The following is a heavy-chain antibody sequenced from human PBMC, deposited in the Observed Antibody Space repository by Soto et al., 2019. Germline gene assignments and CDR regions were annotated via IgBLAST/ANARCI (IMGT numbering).Heavy chain of an antibody. J-gene: IGHJ6*04. CDR2: IIPIFGTA. V-gene: IGHV1-69*13. Sequence: SVKVSCKASGGTFGSYAISWVRQAPGQGLEWMGGIIPIFGTANYAQKFQGRVTITADESTSTAYMELRSLRSDDTAGDYCARDDGNKPYYYCGMDVGGKGTTVTVPS. CDR3: ARDDGNKPYYYCGMDV. CDR1: GGTFGSYA.